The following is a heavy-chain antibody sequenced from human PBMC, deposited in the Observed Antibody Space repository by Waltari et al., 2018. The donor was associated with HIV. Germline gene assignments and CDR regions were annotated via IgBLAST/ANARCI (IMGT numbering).Heavy chain of an antibody. Sequence: EVQLVESGGDLVQPGGSLGLPCAPSGFPFSSFWLSWVRQAPGKGLEWVANIKQDGSEKFYVDSVKGRFTISRDNAKNSLYLQLDTLRPEDTAVYYCARGGYSYGYWGQGTLVTVSS. D-gene: IGHD5-18*01. CDR2: IKQDGSEK. J-gene: IGHJ4*02. CDR3: ARGGYSYGY. CDR1: GFPFSSFW. V-gene: IGHV3-7*04.